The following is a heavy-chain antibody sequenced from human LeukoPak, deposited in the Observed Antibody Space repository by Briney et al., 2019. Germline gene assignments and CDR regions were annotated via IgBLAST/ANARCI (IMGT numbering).Heavy chain of an antibody. CDR3: AKWGDYDVLTGYYDSDY. CDR2: VSGRDTST. Sequence: GRSLRLSCVASGFTFSTSVMHWVRQAPGKGLEWVSAVSGRDTSTYYTDSVKGRFTISRDNSKNTLYLQMNSLSAEDTAIYYCAKWGDYDVLTGYYDSDYWGQGTLVTVSS. V-gene: IGHV3-23*01. J-gene: IGHJ4*02. CDR1: GFTFSTSV. D-gene: IGHD3-9*01.